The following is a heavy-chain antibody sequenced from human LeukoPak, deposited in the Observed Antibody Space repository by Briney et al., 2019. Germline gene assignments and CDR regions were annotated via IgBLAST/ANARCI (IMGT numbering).Heavy chain of an antibody. CDR3: ARDTHYYGMDV. CDR1: GGSISSYY. CDR2: IYYSGST. J-gene: IGHJ6*02. Sequence: SETLSLTCTVPGGSISSYYRSWIRQPPGKGLEWIGYIYYSGSTNYNPSLKSRVTISIDTSKNQFSLRLSSVTAADTAVYYCARDTHYYGMDVWGQGTTVTVSS. V-gene: IGHV4-59*01.